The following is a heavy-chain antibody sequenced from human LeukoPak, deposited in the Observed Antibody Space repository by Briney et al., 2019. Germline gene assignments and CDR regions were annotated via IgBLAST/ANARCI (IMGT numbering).Heavy chain of an antibody. CDR2: FYYTGST. J-gene: IGHJ4*02. V-gene: IGHV4-39*01. D-gene: IGHD3-10*01. CDR1: GGSISSSFYY. Sequence: SETLSLTCTVYGGSISSSFYYWGWIRQPPGKGPEWIGSFYYTGSTYYNPSLKSRVTISVDTSKNQFSLKLDSVTAADTAVYYCARLSGSGTYYRRYFDSWGQGTLVTVSS. CDR3: ARLSGSGTYYRRYFDS.